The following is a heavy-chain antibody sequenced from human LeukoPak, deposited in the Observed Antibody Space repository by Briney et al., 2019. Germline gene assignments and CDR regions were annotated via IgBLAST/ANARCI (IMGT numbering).Heavy chain of an antibody. J-gene: IGHJ4*02. CDR1: GFTFSNYW. CDR3: EAAGTN. V-gene: IGHV3-7*01. CDR2: VKPDGTEK. Sequence: GGSLRLSCAASGFTFSNYWMSWVRQAPGKGLEWVANVKPDGTEKYYVDSVKGRFTISRDNAKNTLYLQMNSLRAEDTAVYYCEAAGTNWGQGTLVTVSS. D-gene: IGHD6-13*01.